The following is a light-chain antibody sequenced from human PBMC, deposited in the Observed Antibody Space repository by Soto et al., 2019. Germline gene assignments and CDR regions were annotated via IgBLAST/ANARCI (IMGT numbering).Light chain of an antibody. CDR2: GAS. CDR1: QSISSN. V-gene: IGKV3-15*01. J-gene: IGKJ4*01. CDR3: QQYNNWPLT. Sequence: ETVMPQSPATLSVSPGERATLSCRASQSISSNLACYQQKPGQAPRLLIYGASTRATGIPARFTGSGSGTEFTLTISSLQSEDFAVYYCQQYNNWPLTFGGGTKVDNK.